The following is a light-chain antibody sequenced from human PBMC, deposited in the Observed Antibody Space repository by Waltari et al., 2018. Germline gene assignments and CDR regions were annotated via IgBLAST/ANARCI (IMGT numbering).Light chain of an antibody. CDR2: QAS. CDR1: QTIDTW. CDR3: QQYRTFPLT. V-gene: IGKV1-5*03. J-gene: IGKJ1*01. Sequence: DIQTTQSPSTLSASVGDRVIITCRPSQTIDTWLAWYQHIPGKAPIHLISQASLLESGVRSRFSGSGSATEFTLTITTLQPDDFATYYCQQYRTFPLTFGQGTTVDSK.